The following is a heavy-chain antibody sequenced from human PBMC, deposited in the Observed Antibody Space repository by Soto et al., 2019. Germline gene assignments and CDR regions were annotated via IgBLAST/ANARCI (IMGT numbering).Heavy chain of an antibody. J-gene: IGHJ1*01. CDR2: ISYSGSP. D-gene: IGHD1-26*01. Sequence: SETLSLTCTVSGVSVSRDYQWIWIRQPPGKGLEWIGHISYSGSPYYHPSLRSRLSISVDTSKNQFSLKVKSVTAADTGVYYCARAWDFWGQGTLVTVSS. V-gene: IGHV4-30-4*01. CDR3: ARAWDF. CDR1: GVSVSRDYQ.